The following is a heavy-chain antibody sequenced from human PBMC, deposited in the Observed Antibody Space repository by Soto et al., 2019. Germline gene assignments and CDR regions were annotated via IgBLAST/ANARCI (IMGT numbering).Heavy chain of an antibody. V-gene: IGHV3-7*04. CDR2: IKQDGSEK. Sequence: EVQLVASGGGLVQPGGSLRLSCAASGFTFSSYWMSWDRQAPGKGLEWVANIKQDGSEKYYVDSVKGRFTISRDNAKNSLSLQMNSLRAEDTAVYYCAREGVRGVMSYYGMDVWGQGTTVTVSS. D-gene: IGHD3-10*01. CDR1: GFTFSSYW. CDR3: AREGVRGVMSYYGMDV. J-gene: IGHJ6*02.